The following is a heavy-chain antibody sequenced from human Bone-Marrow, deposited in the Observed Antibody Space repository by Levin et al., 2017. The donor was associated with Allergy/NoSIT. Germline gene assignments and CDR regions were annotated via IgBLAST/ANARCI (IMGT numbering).Heavy chain of an antibody. CDR1: GGSISSGGYS. CDR2: IYLSGST. CDR3: ARVAGYSFGYYFDH. Sequence: SQTLSLTCAVSGGSISSGGYSWSWIRQPPGKGLEWIGNIYLSGSTNDNPSLKSRVTISGDRAKNQFSLKLSSVTAADTAVYYCARVAGYSFGYYFDHWGQGTLVTVSS. J-gene: IGHJ4*02. V-gene: IGHV4-30-2*01. D-gene: IGHD5-18*01.